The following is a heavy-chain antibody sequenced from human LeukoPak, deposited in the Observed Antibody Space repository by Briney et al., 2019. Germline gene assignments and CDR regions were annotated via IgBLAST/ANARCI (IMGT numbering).Heavy chain of an antibody. CDR3: ASQRPHPRAAADY. CDR2: IYYSGST. J-gene: IGHJ4*02. V-gene: IGHV4-39*01. Sequence: SETLSLTCTVSGGSISSSSYYWGWIRQPPGKGLEWFGGIYYSGSTYYNPSLQSRLTISVDTSKNQFSLKLSSVTAADTAVYYCASQRPHPRAAADYWGQGTLVTVSS. D-gene: IGHD6-13*01. CDR1: GGSISSSSYY.